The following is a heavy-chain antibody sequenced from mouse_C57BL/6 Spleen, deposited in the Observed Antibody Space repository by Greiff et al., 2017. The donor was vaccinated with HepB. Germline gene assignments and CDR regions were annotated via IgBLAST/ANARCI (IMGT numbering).Heavy chain of an antibody. J-gene: IGHJ4*01. CDR2: IYPGDGDT. Sequence: VKLQESGAELVKPGASVKISCKASGYAFSSYWMNWVKQRPGKGLEWIGQIYPGDGDTNYNGKFKGKATLTADKSSSTAYMQLSSLTSEDSAVYFCARGDDYYAMDYWGQGTSVTVSS. CDR3: ARGDDYYAMDY. CDR1: GYAFSSYW. V-gene: IGHV1-80*01.